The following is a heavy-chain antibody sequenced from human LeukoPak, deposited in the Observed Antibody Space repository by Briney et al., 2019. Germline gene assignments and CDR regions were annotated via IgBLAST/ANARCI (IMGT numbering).Heavy chain of an antibody. CDR2: IYYSGST. J-gene: IGHJ6*02. D-gene: IGHD2-2*01. Sequence: SETLSLTCTVSGGSISSYYWSWIRQPPGKGLEWIGYIYYSGSTNYNPSLKSRVTISVDTSKNQFSLKLSSVTAEDTAVYYCARGDCSSTSCYLSVGFYYYYGMDVWGQGTTVTVSS. V-gene: IGHV4-59*01. CDR1: GGSISSYY. CDR3: ARGDCSSTSCYLSVGFYYYYGMDV.